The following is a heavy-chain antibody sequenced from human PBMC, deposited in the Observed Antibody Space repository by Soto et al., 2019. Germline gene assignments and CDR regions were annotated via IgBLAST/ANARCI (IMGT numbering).Heavy chain of an antibody. V-gene: IGHV3-21*01. CDR1: GFTFSSYS. Sequence: PGGSLRLSCAASGFTFSSYSMNWVRQAPGKGPEWVSYVSSSSSYIYYADSVKGRFTISRDNAMQSLYLQLNSLRDEDTAVYYCARDPKSGNQKLYFDYWGQGALVTVSS. CDR3: ARDPKSGNQKLYFDY. CDR2: VSSSSSYI. J-gene: IGHJ4*02. D-gene: IGHD1-26*01.